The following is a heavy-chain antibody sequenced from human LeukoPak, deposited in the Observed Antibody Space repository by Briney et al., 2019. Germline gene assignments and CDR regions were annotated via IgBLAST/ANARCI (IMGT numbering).Heavy chain of an antibody. CDR1: RGSISSSNYY. V-gene: IGHV4-39*01. D-gene: IGHD3-10*01. J-gene: IGHJ4*02. Sequence: SETLSLTCSVSRGSISSSNYYWGWVRHPPGKGLEWIGSFYYSESTYYNPALKSRVTIFADTSKNQFSLKVRSVTAADTAVYYCANRGNYGYFDYWGQGTLVTVSS. CDR3: ANRGNYGYFDY. CDR2: FYYSEST.